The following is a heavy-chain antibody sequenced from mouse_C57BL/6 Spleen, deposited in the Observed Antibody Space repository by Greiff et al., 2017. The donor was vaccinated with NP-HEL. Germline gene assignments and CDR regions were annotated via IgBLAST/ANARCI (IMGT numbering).Heavy chain of an antibody. J-gene: IGHJ2*01. CDR1: GYAFSSSW. V-gene: IGHV1-82*01. CDR3: ARSGGTTMITTVNYFDY. CDR2: IYPGDGDT. Sequence: QVQLQQSGPELVKPGASVKISCKASGYAFSSSWMNWVKQRPGKGLEWIGRIYPGDGDTNYNVKFKGKATLTADKSSSTAYMQLSSLTSEDSAVDFCARSGGTTMITTVNYFDYWGQGTTLTVSS. D-gene: IGHD2-4*01.